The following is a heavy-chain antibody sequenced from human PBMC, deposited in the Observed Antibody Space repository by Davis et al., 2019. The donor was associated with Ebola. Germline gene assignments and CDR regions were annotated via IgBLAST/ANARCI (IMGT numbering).Heavy chain of an antibody. Sequence: MPSETLSLTCTVSGGSISSSSYYWSWIRQPPGKGLEWIGEINHSGSTNYNPSLKSRVTISVDTSKNQFSLKLSSVTAADTAVYYCARQYSSGWEYFDYWGQGTLVTVSS. CDR2: INHSGST. CDR1: GGSISSSSYY. V-gene: IGHV4-39*01. D-gene: IGHD6-19*01. J-gene: IGHJ4*02. CDR3: ARQYSSGWEYFDY.